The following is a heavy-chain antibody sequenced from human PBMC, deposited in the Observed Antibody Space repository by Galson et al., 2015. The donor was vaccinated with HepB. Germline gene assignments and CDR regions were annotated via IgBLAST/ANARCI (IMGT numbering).Heavy chain of an antibody. CDR1: GYTFTHYD. V-gene: IGHV1-8*01. D-gene: IGHD1-20*01. Sequence: SVKVSCKASGYTFTHYDINWVRQATGQGLEWMGWMNPNSGNTGYAQKFQGRVTMTRDTSITTAYMELSRLRSDDTAVYYCARALQRITGATVDYWGQGTLVTVSS. CDR2: MNPNSGNT. CDR3: ARALQRITGATVDY. J-gene: IGHJ4*02.